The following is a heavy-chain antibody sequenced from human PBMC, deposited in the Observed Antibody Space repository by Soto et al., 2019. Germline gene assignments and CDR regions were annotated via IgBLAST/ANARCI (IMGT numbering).Heavy chain of an antibody. CDR1: GYTFTNHG. V-gene: IGHV1-18*01. CDR3: ARDLYPLAYYFVY. CDR2: FSGHNGNT. J-gene: IGHJ4*02. Sequence: QVQLVQSGAEVKKPGASVKVSCKASGYTFTNHGISWVRQAPGQGLEWMGWFSGHNGNTKYAQRLQGRVTKTTDTPTNTAYMELRSLESDDTAVYYCARDLYPLAYYFVYWGQGTLVTVSS.